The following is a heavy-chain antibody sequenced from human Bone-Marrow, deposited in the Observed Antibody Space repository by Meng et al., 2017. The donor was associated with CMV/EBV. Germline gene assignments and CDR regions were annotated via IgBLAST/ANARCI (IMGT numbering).Heavy chain of an antibody. J-gene: IGHJ6*02. CDR3: ASDLPISDV. Sequence: GGSLRLSCAASGFTFSSYAMHWVRQAPGKGLEWVAVISYDGSNKYYADSVKGRFTISRDNSKNTVYLQMNSLRAEDTAVYYCASDLPISDVWGQGTTVTVSS. D-gene: IGHD2-2*01. CDR1: GFTFSSYA. CDR2: ISYDGSNK. V-gene: IGHV3-30*07.